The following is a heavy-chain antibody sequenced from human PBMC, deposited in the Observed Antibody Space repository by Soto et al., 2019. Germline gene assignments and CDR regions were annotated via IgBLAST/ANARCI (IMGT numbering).Heavy chain of an antibody. J-gene: IGHJ6*02. Sequence: ASVKVSCKASGYTFTSYGISWVRQAPGQGLDWMGWISAYNGNTKYAQDLQGRVTMTTDTSTGTAYMELRSLRSDDTAVYYCARFSGGSYNTYYFYYGMDVWGQGTTVTVSS. CDR1: GYTFTSYG. D-gene: IGHD2-15*01. CDR3: ARFSGGSYNTYYFYYGMDV. V-gene: IGHV1-18*01. CDR2: ISAYNGNT.